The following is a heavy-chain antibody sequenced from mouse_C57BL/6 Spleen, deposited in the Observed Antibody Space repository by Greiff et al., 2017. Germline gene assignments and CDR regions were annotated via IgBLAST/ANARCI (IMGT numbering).Heavy chain of an antibody. CDR3: TILRPMDY. CDR1: GYTFTDYE. Sequence: VKLQESGAELVRPGASVTLSCKASGYTFTDYEMHWVKQTPVHGLEWIGAIDPETGGTAYNQKFKGKAILTADKSSSTAYMELRSLTSEDSAVYYCTILRPMDYWGQGTSVTVSS. CDR2: IDPETGGT. D-gene: IGHD1-2*01. V-gene: IGHV1-15*01. J-gene: IGHJ4*01.